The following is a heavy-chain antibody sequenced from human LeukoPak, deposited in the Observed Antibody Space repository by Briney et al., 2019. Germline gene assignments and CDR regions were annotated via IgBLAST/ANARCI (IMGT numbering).Heavy chain of an antibody. CDR3: AKGVITLDY. J-gene: IGHJ4*02. Sequence: GGSLRLSCAASGFTFSSYAMHWVRQAPGKGLEYVSAISSNGGSTYYANSVKGRFTISRDNSKNTLYLQMGSLRAEDMAVYHCAKGVITLDYWGQGTLVTVSS. V-gene: IGHV3-64*01. CDR1: GFTFSSYA. D-gene: IGHD3-10*01. CDR2: ISSNGGST.